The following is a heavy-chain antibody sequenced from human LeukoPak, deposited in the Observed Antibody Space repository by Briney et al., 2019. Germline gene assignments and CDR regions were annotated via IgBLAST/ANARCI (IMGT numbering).Heavy chain of an antibody. D-gene: IGHD5-18*01. CDR2: IWYDGSNK. V-gene: IGHV3-33*08. J-gene: IGHJ4*02. CDR3: ARESYSHIDY. CDR1: GFTFSSYS. Sequence: GGSLRLSCAASGFTFSSYSMNWARQAPGKGLEWVAVIWYDGSNKYYADSVKGRFTISRENSKNTLYLQMNSLRAEDTAVYYCARESYSHIDYWGQGTLVTVSS.